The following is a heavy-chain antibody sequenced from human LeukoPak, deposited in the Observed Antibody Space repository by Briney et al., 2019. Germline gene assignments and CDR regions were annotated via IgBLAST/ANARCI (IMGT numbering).Heavy chain of an antibody. J-gene: IGHJ4*02. D-gene: IGHD3-22*01. V-gene: IGHV1-69*05. Sequence: SARVSCKASGGTFSSYAISWVRQAPGQGLEWMGRIIPIFGTANYAQKFQGRVTITTDESTSTAYMELSSLRSEDTAVYYCARAPRYYDSSGYYRDYFDYWGQGTLVTISS. CDR2: IIPIFGTA. CDR3: ARAPRYYDSSGYYRDYFDY. CDR1: GGTFSSYA.